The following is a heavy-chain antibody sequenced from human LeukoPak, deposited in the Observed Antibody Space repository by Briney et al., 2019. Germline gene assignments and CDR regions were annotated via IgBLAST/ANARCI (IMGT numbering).Heavy chain of an antibody. J-gene: IGHJ6*02. V-gene: IGHV4-59*01. CDR2: IYYSGST. CDR1: GGSNSSYY. Sequence: SETLSLTCTVSGGSNSSYYWSWIRQPPGKGLEWIGYIYYSGSTNYNPSLKSRVTISVDTSKNQFSLKLSSVTAADTAVYYCARGIAVAGTSGYYYGMDVWGQGTTVTVSS. D-gene: IGHD6-19*01. CDR3: ARGIAVAGTSGYYYGMDV.